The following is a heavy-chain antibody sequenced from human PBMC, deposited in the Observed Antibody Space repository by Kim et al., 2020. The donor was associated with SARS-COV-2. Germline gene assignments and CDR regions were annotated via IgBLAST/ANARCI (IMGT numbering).Heavy chain of an antibody. Sequence: GGSLRLSCAASGFTFSSYEMNWVRQAPGKGLEWVSYISSSGSTIYYADSVKGRFTISRDNAKNSLYLQMNSLRAEDTAVYYCARDQYYLWLRLGGYYYGMDVWGQGTTVTVSS. J-gene: IGHJ6*02. CDR2: ISSSGSTI. CDR1: GFTFSSYE. V-gene: IGHV3-48*03. CDR3: ARDQYYLWLRLGGYYYGMDV. D-gene: IGHD5-12*01.